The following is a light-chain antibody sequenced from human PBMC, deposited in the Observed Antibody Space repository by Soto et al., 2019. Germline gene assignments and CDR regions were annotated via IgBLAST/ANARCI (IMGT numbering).Light chain of an antibody. J-gene: IGKJ5*01. CDR2: GAS. V-gene: IGKV1-39*01. CDR1: QSISIF. CDR3: QQSLNIAGIT. Sequence: DIQMTQSPSSLSASVGETVTMTCRASQSISIFLNWYQQKPGRAPKVLIYGASNLESGVPSRFSGSGAGTNFTLTISSLQPEDFATYFCQQSLNIAGITFGQGTRLDIK.